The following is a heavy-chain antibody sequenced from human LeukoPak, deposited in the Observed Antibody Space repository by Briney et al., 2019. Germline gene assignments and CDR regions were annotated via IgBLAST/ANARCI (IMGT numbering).Heavy chain of an antibody. CDR2: IYSGGST. CDR1: GFTVSSNY. Sequence: QPGGSLRLSCAASGFTVSSNYMSWVRQAPGKGLEWVSVIYSGGSTYYADSVKGRFTISRDNSKNTLYLQMNSLRAEDTAVYYCARAPTYYDILTGDYYYYYYMDVGGKGTTVTVSS. J-gene: IGHJ6*03. CDR3: ARAPTYYDILTGDYYYYYYMDV. V-gene: IGHV3-53*01. D-gene: IGHD3-9*01.